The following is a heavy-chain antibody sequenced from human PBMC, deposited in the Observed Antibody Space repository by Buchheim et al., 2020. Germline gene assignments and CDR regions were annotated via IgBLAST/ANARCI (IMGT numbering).Heavy chain of an antibody. J-gene: IGHJ4*02. CDR3: ARDFVSLFRLGFGEFDY. D-gene: IGHD3-10*01. Sequence: QVQLVQSGAEVKKPGASVKVSCKASGYTFTSYYMHWVRQAPGQGLEWMGIINPSGGSTSYAQKFQGRVTMTRDKSTSTVYMELSSLRSEDTAVYYCARDFVSLFRLGFGEFDYWGQGTL. V-gene: IGHV1-46*01. CDR2: INPSGGST. CDR1: GYTFTSYY.